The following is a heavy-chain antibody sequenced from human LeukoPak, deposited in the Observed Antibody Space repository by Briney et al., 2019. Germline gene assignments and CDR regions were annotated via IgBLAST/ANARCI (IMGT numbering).Heavy chain of an antibody. CDR2: IKQDGSEK. CDR1: RFTFTIYW. V-gene: IGHV3-7*01. Sequence: GGSLRLSCAASRFTFTIYWMTWVRQAPGKGLEWVANIKQDGSEKYYVDSVKGRFTISRDNAKNSLYLQMNSLRAEDTAVYYCARDNWNDGIGAFDIWGQGTMVTVSS. D-gene: IGHD1-1*01. CDR3: ARDNWNDGIGAFDI. J-gene: IGHJ3*02.